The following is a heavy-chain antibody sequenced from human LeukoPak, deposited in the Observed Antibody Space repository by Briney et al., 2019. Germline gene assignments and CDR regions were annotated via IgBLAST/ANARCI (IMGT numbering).Heavy chain of an antibody. CDR3: ARGRVIIYGGYFDY. CDR1: GGSFSGYY. Sequence: SETLSLTCAVYGGSFSGYYWSWIRQPPGKGLEWIGEINHSGSTNYNPSLKSRVTISVDTSKNQFSLKLSSVTAADTAVYYCARGRVIIYGGYFDYWGQGTLVTVSS. D-gene: IGHD3-3*01. J-gene: IGHJ4*02. V-gene: IGHV4-34*01. CDR2: INHSGST.